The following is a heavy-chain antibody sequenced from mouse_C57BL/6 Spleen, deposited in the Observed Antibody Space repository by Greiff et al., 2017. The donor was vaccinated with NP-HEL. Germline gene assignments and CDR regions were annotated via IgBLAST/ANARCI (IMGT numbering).Heavy chain of an antibody. J-gene: IGHJ2*01. V-gene: IGHV5-17*01. CDR1: GFTFSDYG. CDR2: ISSGSSTI. CDR3: ARPGDSTWGYYFDY. Sequence: EVKLVESGGGLVKPGGSLKLSCAASGFTFSDYGMHWVRQAPEKGLEWVAYISSGSSTIYYADTVKGRFTISRDNAKNTLFLQMTSLRSEDTAMYYCARPGDSTWGYYFDYWGQGTTLTVSS. D-gene: IGHD6-1*01.